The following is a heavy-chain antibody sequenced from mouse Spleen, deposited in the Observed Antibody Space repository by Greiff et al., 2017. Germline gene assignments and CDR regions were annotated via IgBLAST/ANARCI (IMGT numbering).Heavy chain of an antibody. CDR1: GYAFSSSW. CDR2: IYPGDGDT. V-gene: IGHV1-82*01. D-gene: IGHD2-10*01. J-gene: IGHJ4*01. CDR3: ARSGDPYCGPAMDY. Sequence: VQLQQSGPELVKPGASVKISCKASGYAFSSSWMNWVKQRPGKGLEWIGRIYPGDGDTNYNGKFKGKATLTADKSSSTAYMQLSSLTSEDSAVYFCARSGDPYCGPAMDYWGQGTSVTVSS.